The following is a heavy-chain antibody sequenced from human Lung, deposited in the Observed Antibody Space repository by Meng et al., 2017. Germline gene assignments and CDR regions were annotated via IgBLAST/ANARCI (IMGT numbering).Heavy chain of an antibody. J-gene: IGHJ4*02. Sequence: QVQLQQCGAGLLKPSDTLSLPCAVYGGSFSGYYWSWIRQPPGKGLEWIGEIIDSGSTDYNPSLKSRVTISVDTSKNQFSLRVTSVTAADRAVYYCVRRTYSSGWYFDYWGQGTLVTVSS. CDR2: IIDSGST. CDR3: VRRTYSSGWYFDY. V-gene: IGHV4-34*02. D-gene: IGHD6-19*01. CDR1: GGSFSGYY.